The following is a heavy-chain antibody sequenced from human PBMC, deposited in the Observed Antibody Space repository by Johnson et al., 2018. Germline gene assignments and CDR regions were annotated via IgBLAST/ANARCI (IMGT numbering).Heavy chain of an antibody. J-gene: IGHJ4*02. D-gene: IGHD1-20*01. Sequence: VQLVQSGGGLVQPGGSLRLSCGASGFTFDNYAVHWVRQAPGKGLEWISGFTSNSDTMSYVDSVRGRFTISRDNGKNSLFLQMNSLRPEDTAFYYCVKDMRLRGSNNWPRAFDYWGQGTLVTVSS. CDR1: GFTFDNYA. V-gene: IGHV3-9*01. CDR2: FTSNSDTM. CDR3: VKDMRLRGSNNWPRAFDY.